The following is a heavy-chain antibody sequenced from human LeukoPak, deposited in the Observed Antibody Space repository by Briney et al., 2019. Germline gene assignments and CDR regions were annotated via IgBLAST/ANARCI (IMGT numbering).Heavy chain of an antibody. D-gene: IGHD5-18*01. CDR1: GGSISNYY. V-gene: IGHV4-59*08. J-gene: IGHJ5*02. CDR3: ATQAVDTAMVTGWFDP. Sequence: PSETLSLTCTVSGGSISNYYWSWIRQPPGEGLEWIGYIYYSGSTNYNPSLKSRVTISIDTSKNQFSLNLTSVTAADTAVYYCATQAVDTAMVTGWFDPWGQGTLVTVSS. CDR2: IYYSGST.